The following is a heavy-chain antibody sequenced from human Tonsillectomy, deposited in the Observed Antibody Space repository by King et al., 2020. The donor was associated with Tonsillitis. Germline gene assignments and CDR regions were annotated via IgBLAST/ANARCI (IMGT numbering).Heavy chain of an antibody. CDR2: INPNSGGT. Sequence: QLVQSGAEVKKPGASVKVSCKASGYTFTGYYIHWVRQAPGQGLEWMGWINPNSGGTNFAQKFHGRVTMTRDTSISTAYMELSRLRSDDTAVYYCARGPYYDFWGGPMDVWGQGTTVTVSS. CDR3: ARGPYYDFWGGPMDV. V-gene: IGHV1-2*02. D-gene: IGHD3-3*01. CDR1: GYTFTGYY. J-gene: IGHJ6*02.